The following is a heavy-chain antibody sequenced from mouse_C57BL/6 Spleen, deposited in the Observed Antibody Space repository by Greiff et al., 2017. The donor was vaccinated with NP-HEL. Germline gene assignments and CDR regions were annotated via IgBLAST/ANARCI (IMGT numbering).Heavy chain of an antibody. V-gene: IGHV1-82*01. CDR1: GYAFSSSW. CDR3: ARWIYYDYDEGNAMDY. J-gene: IGHJ4*01. Sequence: QVQLQQSGPELVKPGASVKISCKASGYAFSSSWMNWVKQRPGKGLEWIGRIYPGDGDTNYNGKFKGKATLTADKSSSTAYMQLSSLTSEDSAVYFCARWIYYDYDEGNAMDYWGQRTSVTVSS. CDR2: IYPGDGDT. D-gene: IGHD2-4*01.